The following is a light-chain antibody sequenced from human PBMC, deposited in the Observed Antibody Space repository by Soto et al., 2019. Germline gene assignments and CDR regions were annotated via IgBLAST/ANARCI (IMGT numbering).Light chain of an antibody. V-gene: IGLV3-21*02. Sequence: SYELTQPPSVSVAPGQTARITCGGNNIGSKSVHWYQQKPGQAPVVVVYGDTDRPSGIPERFSGSNSGNTATLTISGVEVGDEADYYCQVWDISSDHGVFGGGTKVTVL. CDR2: GDT. CDR3: QVWDISSDHGV. J-gene: IGLJ3*02. CDR1: NIGSKS.